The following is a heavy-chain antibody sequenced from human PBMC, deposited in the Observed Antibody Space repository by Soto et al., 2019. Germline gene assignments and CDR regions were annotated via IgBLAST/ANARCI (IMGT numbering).Heavy chain of an antibody. V-gene: IGHV1-8*01. Sequence: ASVKVSCKASGYTFTSYDINWVRQATGQGLEWMGWMNPNSGNTGYAQKFQGRVTMTRNTSISTAYMELSSLRSEDTAVDYCAGGVVPAALTKNYYYYYMEVWCKGTPV. D-gene: IGHD2-2*01. J-gene: IGHJ6*03. CDR2: MNPNSGNT. CDR3: AGGVVPAALTKNYYYYYMEV. CDR1: GYTFTSYD.